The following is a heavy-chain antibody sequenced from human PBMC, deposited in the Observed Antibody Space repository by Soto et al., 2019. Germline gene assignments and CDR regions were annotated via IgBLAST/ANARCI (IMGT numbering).Heavy chain of an antibody. CDR3: ARGHRAMEYYYYYGMDV. Sequence: SETLSLTCSVSGGSISSSFWSWIRQPPGKELEWIGYISYSGSTTYNPSLKSRITLSVDTSRNQFSLRVASVTAADTAVYYCARGHRAMEYYYYYGMDVWGQGTTVTVSS. CDR1: GGSISSSF. CDR2: ISYSGST. J-gene: IGHJ6*02. V-gene: IGHV4-59*01. D-gene: IGHD5-18*01.